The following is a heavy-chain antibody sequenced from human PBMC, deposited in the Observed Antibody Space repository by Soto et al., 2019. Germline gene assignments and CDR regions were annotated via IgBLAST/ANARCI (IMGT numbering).Heavy chain of an antibody. J-gene: IGHJ6*02. CDR2: ISAYNGNT. Sequence: ASVKVSCKASGYTFTSYGISWVRQAPGQGLEWVGWISAYNGNTNYAQKIQGRVTMTADTSTSTAYMELRSLRSDDTAVYYCARDFPGSSRGEVYYYYGMDVWG. D-gene: IGHD6-13*01. V-gene: IGHV1-18*01. CDR3: ARDFPGSSRGEVYYYYGMDV. CDR1: GYTFTSYG.